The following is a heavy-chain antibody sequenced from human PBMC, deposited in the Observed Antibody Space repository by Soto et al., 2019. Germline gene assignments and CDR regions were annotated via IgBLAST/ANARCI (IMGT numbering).Heavy chain of an antibody. CDR1: GFTFSSYA. D-gene: IGHD3-10*01. J-gene: IGHJ5*02. V-gene: IGHV3-30-3*01. CDR3: ARVRPGGQPLFDP. Sequence: PGGSLRLSCAASGFTFSSYAMHWVRQAPGKGLEWVAVISYDGSNKYYADSVKGRFTISRDNSKNTLYLQMNSLRAEDTAVYYCARVRPGGQPLFDPWGQGTLVTVSS. CDR2: ISYDGSNK.